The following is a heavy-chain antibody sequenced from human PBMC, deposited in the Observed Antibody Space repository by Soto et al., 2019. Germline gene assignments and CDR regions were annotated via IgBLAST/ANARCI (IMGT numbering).Heavy chain of an antibody. CDR3: AKDLMTFTTVTTDD. V-gene: IGHV3-23*01. J-gene: IGHJ4*02. D-gene: IGHD4-17*01. CDR2: ISGSGGST. Sequence: GGSLRLSCAASGFTFSSYAMSWVRQAPGKGLEWVSAISGSGGSTYYADSVKGRFTISRDDSKNTLYLQMNSLRAEDTAVYYCAKDLMTFTTVTTDDWGQGTLVTVSS. CDR1: GFTFSSYA.